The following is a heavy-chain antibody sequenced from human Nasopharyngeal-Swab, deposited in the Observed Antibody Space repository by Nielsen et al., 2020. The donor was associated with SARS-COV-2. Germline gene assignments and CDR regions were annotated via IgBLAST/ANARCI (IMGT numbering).Heavy chain of an antibody. Sequence: SETLSPTCTVSGASISSYYWSWIRQPPGKGLEWIGYIYYSGTTNYNPSLKSRVTMSVDTSKNQFSLKLTSVTAADTAVYYCARRLTLESFWYFDLWGRGTLVTVSS. CDR1: GASISSYY. J-gene: IGHJ2*01. V-gene: IGHV4-59*01. CDR2: IYYSGTT. CDR3: ARRLTLESFWYFDL. D-gene: IGHD3-3*01.